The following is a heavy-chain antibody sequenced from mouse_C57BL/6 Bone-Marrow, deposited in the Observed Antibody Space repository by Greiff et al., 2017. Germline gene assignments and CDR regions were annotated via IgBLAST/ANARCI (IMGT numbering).Heavy chain of an antibody. V-gene: IGHV1-55*01. J-gene: IGHJ2*01. CDR3: ARGDDGSSVCDY. CDR1: GYTFTSYW. Sequence: QVQLQQPGAELVKPGASVKMSCKASGYTFTSYWLTWVKQRPGQGLEWIGDIYPGSGSTNYNEKFKSKATLAVDTSSSTAYMQLSRLTSEDSAVYYGARGDDGSSVCDYWGQGTTLTVSS. CDR2: IYPGSGST. D-gene: IGHD1-1*01.